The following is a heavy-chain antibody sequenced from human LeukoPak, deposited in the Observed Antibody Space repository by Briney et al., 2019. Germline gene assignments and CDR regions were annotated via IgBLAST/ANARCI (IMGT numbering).Heavy chain of an antibody. Sequence: SETLSLTCTVSGGSISSYYWSWIRQPPGKGLEWIGYIYYSGSTNYNPSLKSRVTISVDTSKNQFSLKLSSVTAADTAVYYCARDGMGVFAGYMDVWGKGTTVTVSS. J-gene: IGHJ6*03. V-gene: IGHV4-59*01. CDR1: GGSISSYY. CDR2: IYYSGST. CDR3: ARDGMGVFAGYMDV. D-gene: IGHD3-16*01.